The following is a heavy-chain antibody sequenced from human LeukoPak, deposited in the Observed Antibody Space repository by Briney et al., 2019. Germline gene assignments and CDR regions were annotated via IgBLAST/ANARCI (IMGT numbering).Heavy chain of an antibody. D-gene: IGHD3-22*01. J-gene: IGHJ4*02. CDR2: IRYDGSNK. Sequence: GGSLRLSCAASGFTFSSYGMHWVRQAPGKGLEWVAFIRYDGSNKYYADSVKGRFTISRDNSKNTLYLQMNSLRAEDTAVYYCARAGYYYDSSGYCHDYWGQGTLVTVSS. CDR3: ARAGYYYDSSGYCHDY. V-gene: IGHV3-30*02. CDR1: GFTFSSYG.